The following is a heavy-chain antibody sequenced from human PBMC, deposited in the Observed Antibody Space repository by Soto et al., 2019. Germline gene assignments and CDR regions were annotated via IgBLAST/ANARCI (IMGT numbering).Heavy chain of an antibody. D-gene: IGHD3-10*01. CDR3: ARESITMAEDYYYGMDV. CDR1: GFTFSSYW. V-gene: IGHV3-7*01. CDR2: IKQDGSEK. J-gene: IGHJ6*02. Sequence: GVSLRLSFAASGFTFSSYWMSWVRQAPGKGLEWVANIKQDGSEKYYVDSVKGRFTISRDNAKNSLYLQMNSLRAEDTAVYYCARESITMAEDYYYGMDVWGQGTTVTVSS.